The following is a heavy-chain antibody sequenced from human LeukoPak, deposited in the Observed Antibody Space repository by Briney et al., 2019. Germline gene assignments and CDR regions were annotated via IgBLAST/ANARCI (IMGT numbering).Heavy chain of an antibody. V-gene: IGHV1-2*02. Sequence: ASVKVSCKASGYTFTGYYMHWVRQAPGQGLEWMGWINPNSGGTNYAQKFQGRVTMTRDTSISTAYMELSRLRSDDTAVYYCARVKVIISGVVTPFDYWGQGTLVTVSS. CDR2: INPNSGGT. J-gene: IGHJ4*02. D-gene: IGHD3-3*01. CDR1: GYTFTGYY. CDR3: ARVKVIISGVVTPFDY.